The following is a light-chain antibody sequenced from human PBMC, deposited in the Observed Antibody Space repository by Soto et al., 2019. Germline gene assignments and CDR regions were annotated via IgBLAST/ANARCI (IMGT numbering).Light chain of an antibody. V-gene: IGKV1-39*01. J-gene: IGKJ1*01. CDR3: QQYKKFSRT. CDR2: SAS. CDR1: QTIGTF. Sequence: DIQVTQSPSSLSASVGDSVTITCRTSQTIGTFLNWYQQKPGKVPKLLISSASSLHAGVPSRFSASGSGTEFTLTISSLQPEDFATYYCQQYKKFSRTFGQGTKVDIK.